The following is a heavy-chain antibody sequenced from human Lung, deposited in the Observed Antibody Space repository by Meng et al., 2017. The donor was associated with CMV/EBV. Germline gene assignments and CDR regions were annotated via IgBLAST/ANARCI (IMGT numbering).Heavy chain of an antibody. J-gene: IGHJ4*02. V-gene: IGHV4-4*02. CDR1: GCTLSRRNW. Sequence: VPLQVSAHDLWKLAGALSLSFACSGCTLSRRNWGSWVRQPPGKGLEWIGEIYHSGSTNYNPSLKSRVTISVDESKNQFSLRLSSVTAADTAVYYCARVGAYCGGDCYHPRWGQGTLVTVSS. CDR2: IYHSGST. D-gene: IGHD2-21*02. CDR3: ARVGAYCGGDCYHPR.